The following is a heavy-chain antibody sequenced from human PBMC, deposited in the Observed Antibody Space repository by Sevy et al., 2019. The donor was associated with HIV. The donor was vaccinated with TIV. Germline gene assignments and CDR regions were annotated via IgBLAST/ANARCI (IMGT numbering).Heavy chain of an antibody. D-gene: IGHD3-9*01. CDR1: GFTFSTYW. CDR2: INQDGSQK. CDR3: AREFDGGPDY. J-gene: IGHJ4*02. V-gene: IGHV3-7*01. Sequence: GGSLRLSCGASGFTFSTYWMSWVRQAPGKGLEWAANINQDGSQKYYVDSVKRRFTISKDNAKNSLYLQMSSLRAEDTAVYYCAREFDGGPDYWGQGTLVTVSS.